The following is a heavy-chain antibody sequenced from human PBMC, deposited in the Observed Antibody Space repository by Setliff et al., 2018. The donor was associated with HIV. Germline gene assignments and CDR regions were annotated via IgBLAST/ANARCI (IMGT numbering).Heavy chain of an antibody. V-gene: IGHV5-51*01. CDR2: FYPGDFDT. J-gene: IGHJ3*02. D-gene: IGHD6-19*01. CDR3: ARHFSVAGDAFDI. CDR1: GYSFTNYW. Sequence: SLKISCKSSGYSFTNYWVGWVRQRPGKGLEWMGIFYPGDFDTRYSPSFEGQVTMSAEKSISTAYLQWDSLKASDTAIYYCARHFSVAGDAFDIWGQGTMVTVSS.